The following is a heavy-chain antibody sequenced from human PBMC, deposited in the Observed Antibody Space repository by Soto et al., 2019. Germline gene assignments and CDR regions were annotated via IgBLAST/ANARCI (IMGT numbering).Heavy chain of an antibody. CDR2: IDGSSSYI. V-gene: IGHV3-21*06. J-gene: IGHJ6*02. Sequence: PXESLSLSCEASGFSFSARTIHWVRQAPGKGLEWVSSIDGSSSYIYYADSLRGRFTISRDNTKNSLFLQMSSLRAEDTAVYYCARDLGNGYYRYGMDVWGQGTTVTVSS. CDR3: ARDLGNGYYRYGMDV. D-gene: IGHD3-3*01. CDR1: GFSFSART.